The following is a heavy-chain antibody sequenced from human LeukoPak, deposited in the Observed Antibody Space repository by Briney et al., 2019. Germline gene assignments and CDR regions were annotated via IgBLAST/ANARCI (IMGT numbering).Heavy chain of an antibody. V-gene: IGHV4-38-2*01. D-gene: IGHD2-2*01. CDR1: GDSISSGYY. CDR3: PAGGPGDWFDP. CDR2: IYHSGST. Sequence: PSETLSLTCAVSGDSISSGYYWGWIRQPPGKGLEWIGSIYHSGSTYYNPSLKSRVTISVDTSKNQFSLKLCSVTAADPAVYYCPAGGPGDWFDPWGQGTLVTVSS. J-gene: IGHJ5*02.